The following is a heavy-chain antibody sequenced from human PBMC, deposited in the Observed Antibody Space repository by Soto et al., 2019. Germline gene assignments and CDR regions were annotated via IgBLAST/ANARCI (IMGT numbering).Heavy chain of an antibody. CDR3: ARGDPFDY. J-gene: IGHJ4*02. CDR1: GGSISSYC. CDR2: IYYSGST. Sequence: KASETLSLTCTVSGGSISSYCWSWIRQPPGKGLEWIGYIYYSGSTNYNPSLKSRVTISVDTSKNQFSLKLSSVTAADTAVYYCARGDPFDYWGQGTLVTVSS. V-gene: IGHV4-59*01.